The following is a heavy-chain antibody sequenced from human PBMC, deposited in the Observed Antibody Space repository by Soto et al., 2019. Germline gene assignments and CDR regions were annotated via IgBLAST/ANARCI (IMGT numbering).Heavy chain of an antibody. CDR3: ARSRDGYSFYFYYGMDV. D-gene: IGHD4-4*01. CDR1: GFTFTSYD. J-gene: IGHJ6*02. Sequence: PGGSLRLSCVASGFTFTSYDMHWVRQAPGKGLEWMALILYDGSAEYYADSVKGRFTISRDNSKSTLYLQMNSLRAEDTAVYYCARSRDGYSFYFYYGMDVWGQGTTVTVSS. CDR2: ILYDGSAE. V-gene: IGHV3-30*03.